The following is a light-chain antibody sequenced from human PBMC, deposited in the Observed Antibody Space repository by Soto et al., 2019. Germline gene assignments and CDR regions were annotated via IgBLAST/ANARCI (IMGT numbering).Light chain of an antibody. V-gene: IGLV2-14*01. Sequence: QSVLTQPASVSGSPGQSITSSCTGTSSDVGGYNYVSWYQQHPGKAPKLMIYDVSNRPSGVSNRFSGSKSGNTASLTISGLQAEDEADYYCSSYTSSSTLVFGGGTQLTVL. CDR3: SSYTSSSTLV. J-gene: IGLJ2*01. CDR1: SSDVGGYNY. CDR2: DVS.